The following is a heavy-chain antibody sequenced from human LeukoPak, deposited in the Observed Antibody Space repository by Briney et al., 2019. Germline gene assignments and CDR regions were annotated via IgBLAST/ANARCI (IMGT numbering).Heavy chain of an antibody. CDR3: ARDSGIVGAKYWYFDL. CDR2: IDPNWGGT. V-gene: IGHV1-2*02. CDR1: GYTFTCYY. J-gene: IGHJ2*01. Sequence: GASVTVSCKASGYTFTCYYIHWVRQAPGQGLEWMGWIDPNWGGTSYAQKFQGRVTMTRDTSISTAYMDLSSLTSDDTAVYYCARDSGIVGAKYWYFDLWGRGTLVTVSS. D-gene: IGHD1-26*01.